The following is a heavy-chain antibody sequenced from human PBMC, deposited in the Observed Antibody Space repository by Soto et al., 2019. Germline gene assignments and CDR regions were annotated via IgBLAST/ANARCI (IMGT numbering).Heavy chain of an antibody. J-gene: IGHJ5*02. D-gene: IGHD2-8*01. CDR1: GFTFSDYP. CDR3: AGGANGGWFDP. CDR2: IWYDGSNK. Sequence: GGSLRLSCAASGFTFSDYPMNWVRQAPGKGLEWVAVIWYDGSNKYYADSVKGRFTISRDNSKNTLYLQMNSLRVEDTAVYYCAGGANGGWFDPWGQGTLVTVSS. V-gene: IGHV3-33*08.